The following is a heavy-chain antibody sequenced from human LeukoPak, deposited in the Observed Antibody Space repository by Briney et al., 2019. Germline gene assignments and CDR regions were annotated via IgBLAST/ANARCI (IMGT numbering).Heavy chain of an antibody. D-gene: IGHD3-3*01. CDR2: INAGTGNR. J-gene: IGHJ6*02. CDR1: GYTFINYA. Sequence: GASVKVSCKASGYTFINYAIHWVRQAPGQRLEWMGWINAGTGNRKYSQKFQGRVSIARDTSASTAYMELSSLTSEDTALYYCARAPVGIFGVVSYGMDVWGQGTTVTVSS. CDR3: ARAPVGIFGVVSYGMDV. V-gene: IGHV1-3*01.